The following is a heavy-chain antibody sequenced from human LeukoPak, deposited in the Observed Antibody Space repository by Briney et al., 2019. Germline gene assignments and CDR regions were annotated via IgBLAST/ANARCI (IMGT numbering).Heavy chain of an antibody. D-gene: IGHD3-10*01. J-gene: IGHJ4*02. V-gene: IGHV4-34*01. CDR2: INHGGST. CDR1: GGSFSGYY. CDR3: ARVSGNYGSGSYLDY. Sequence: SETLSLTCAVYGGSFSGYYWSWIRQPPGKGLEWIGEINHGGSTNYNPPLKSRVTISVDTSKNQFSPKLSSVTAADTAVYYCARVSGNYGSGSYLDYWGQGTLVTVSS.